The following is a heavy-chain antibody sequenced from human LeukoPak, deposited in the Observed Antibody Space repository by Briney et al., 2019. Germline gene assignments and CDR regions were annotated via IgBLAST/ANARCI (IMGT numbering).Heavy chain of an antibody. V-gene: IGHV3-23*01. D-gene: IGHD3-3*01. Sequence: GGSLRLSCATSGFTFSSYAMIWVRQAPGKGLEWVSGISDSGGSTYYADSVKGRFTISRDNSKSTLYLQMNSLRAEDAAVYYCAKSSYDFWSSFDYWGQGTLVTVSS. J-gene: IGHJ4*02. CDR1: GFTFSSYA. CDR3: AKSSYDFWSSFDY. CDR2: ISDSGGST.